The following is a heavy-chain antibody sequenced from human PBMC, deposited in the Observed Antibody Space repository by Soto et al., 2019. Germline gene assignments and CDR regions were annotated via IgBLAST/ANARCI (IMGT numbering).Heavy chain of an antibody. J-gene: IGHJ4*02. CDR3: ARRTYYYGSGSYYFDY. CDR2: IYHSGST. CDR1: GGSISSSNW. V-gene: IGHV4-4*02. Sequence: ASETLSLTCAVSGGSISSSNWWSWVRQPPGKGLEWIGEIYHSGSTNYNPSLKSRVTISVDKSKNQFSLKLSSVTAADTAVYYCARRTYYYGSGSYYFDYWGQGTLVTVSS. D-gene: IGHD3-10*01.